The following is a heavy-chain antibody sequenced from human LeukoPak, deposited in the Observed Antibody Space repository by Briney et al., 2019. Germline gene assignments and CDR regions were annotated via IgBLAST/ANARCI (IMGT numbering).Heavy chain of an antibody. CDR2: INHSGST. J-gene: IGHJ4*02. V-gene: IGHV4-34*01. CDR3: ARGGIAVAGNAGYFDY. D-gene: IGHD6-19*01. Sequence: TLSLTCAVYGGSFXGYYWSWIRQPPGKGLEGIGEINHSGSTNYNPSLKSRVTISVDTSKNQFSLKLSSVTAADTAVYYCARGGIAVAGNAGYFDYWGQGTLVTVSS. CDR1: GGSFXGYY.